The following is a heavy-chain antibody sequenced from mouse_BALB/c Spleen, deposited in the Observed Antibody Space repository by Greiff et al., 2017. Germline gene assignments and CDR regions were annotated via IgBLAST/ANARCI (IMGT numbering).Heavy chain of an antibody. D-gene: IGHD2-4*01. V-gene: IGHV5-6-5*01. Sequence: DVHLVESGGDLVKPGGSLKLSCAASGFTFSSYGMSWVRQTPDKRLEWVASISSGGSTYYPDSVKGRFTISRDNARNILYLQMSSLRSEDTAMYYCARGDYDYDWFAYWGQGTLVTVSA. CDR3: ARGDYDYDWFAY. CDR2: ISSGGST. J-gene: IGHJ3*01. CDR1: GFTFSSYG.